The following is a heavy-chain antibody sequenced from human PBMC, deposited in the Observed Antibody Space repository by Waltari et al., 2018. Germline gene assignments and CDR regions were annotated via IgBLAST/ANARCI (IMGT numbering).Heavy chain of an antibody. CDR1: GYSISSDYY. CDR2: IFHSGDT. Sequence: QFQLQESGPGLVKPSETLSLTCRVSGYSISSDYYWVWMRQPPGKGLEWIGSIFHSGDTYYNPSLKSRVTISVDTSKNQLSLKLHSVTAADTAVYYCVRDWRAGYFGPVRDTSFDHWGQGTLVTVSS. J-gene: IGHJ4*02. V-gene: IGHV4-38-2*02. CDR3: VRDWRAGYFGPVRDTSFDH. D-gene: IGHD3-22*01.